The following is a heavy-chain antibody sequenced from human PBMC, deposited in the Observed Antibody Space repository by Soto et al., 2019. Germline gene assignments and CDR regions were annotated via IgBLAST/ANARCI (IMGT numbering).Heavy chain of an antibody. D-gene: IGHD2-15*01. CDR1: GFTFSDYY. CDR2: ISSSGTGI. V-gene: IGHV3-11*01. J-gene: IGHJ3*02. CDR3: ARAYSDAFDI. Sequence: VGSLRLSCAASGFTFSDYYMTWIRQAPGKGLEWVSYISSSGTGIYYPDSVKGRFTISRDNAKNSLYLQMSSLRAEDTAVYYCARAYSDAFDIWGQGTVVTVSS.